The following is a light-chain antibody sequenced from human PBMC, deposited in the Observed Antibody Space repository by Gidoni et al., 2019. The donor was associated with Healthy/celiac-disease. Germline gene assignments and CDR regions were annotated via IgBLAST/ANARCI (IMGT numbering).Light chain of an antibody. CDR3: QQRSNWPLCS. CDR1: QSVSSY. Sequence: EIVLTQSTATLSLSPGERATLSCRASQSVSSYLAWYQQKPGQAPRLLLYDASNRATGIPARFSGSGSGTDFTLTISILEPEDFAVYYCQQRSNWPLCSFGQGTKLEIK. CDR2: DAS. V-gene: IGKV3-11*01. J-gene: IGKJ2*04.